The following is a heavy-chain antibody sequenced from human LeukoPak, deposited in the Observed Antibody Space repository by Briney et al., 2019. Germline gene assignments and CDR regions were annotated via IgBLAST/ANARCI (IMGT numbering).Heavy chain of an antibody. CDR2: INPNSGGT. CDR3: ARDREISYYYYMDV. Sequence: ASVKVSCKASGYTFTGYYMHWVRQAPGQGLEWMGWINPNSGGTNYAPKFQGRVTMTRDTSISTAYMELSRLRSDDTAVYYCARDREISYYYYMDVWGKGTTVTVSS. V-gene: IGHV1-2*02. J-gene: IGHJ6*03. CDR1: GYTFTGYY.